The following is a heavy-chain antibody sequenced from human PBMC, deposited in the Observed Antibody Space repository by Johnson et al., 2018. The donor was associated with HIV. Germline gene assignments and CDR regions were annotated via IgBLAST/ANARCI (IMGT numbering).Heavy chain of an antibody. CDR2: ISWNSGSI. CDR3: AKDFGRYCSGGSCYSMSP. Sequence: VQLVESGGGLVQPGRSLRLSCAASGFTFDDYAMHWVRQAPGKGLEWVSGISWNSGSIGYAASVKGRFTISRDTAKNPLYLQMNSLRAEDTALYYCAKDFGRYCSGGSCYSMSPWGQGTMVTVSS. D-gene: IGHD2-15*01. J-gene: IGHJ3*01. CDR1: GFTFDDYA. V-gene: IGHV3-9*01.